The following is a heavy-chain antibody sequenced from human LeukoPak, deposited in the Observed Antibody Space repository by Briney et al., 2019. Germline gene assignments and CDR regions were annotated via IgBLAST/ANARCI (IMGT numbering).Heavy chain of an antibody. CDR1: GFTFSNYW. CDR2: ISGDESNT. V-gene: IGHV3-74*03. D-gene: IGHD3-16*01. CDR3: ESAMAYTRNAFDI. Sequence: GGSLRLFCAASGFTFSNYWIHWLRQAHGKGLVWISRISGDESNTKYADSVKGHFTISRVNAKNTLYLQMDSLSAEGTAVYYCESAMAYTRNAFDIWGRGTTVTVSS. J-gene: IGHJ3*02.